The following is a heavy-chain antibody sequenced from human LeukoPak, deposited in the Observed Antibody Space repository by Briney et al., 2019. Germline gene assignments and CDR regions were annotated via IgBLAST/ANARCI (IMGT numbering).Heavy chain of an antibody. CDR1: GGTFSSYT. V-gene: IGHV1-69*02. CDR2: IIPILGIA. D-gene: IGHD3-22*01. J-gene: IGHJ4*02. Sequence: SVKVSCXASGGTFSSYTISWVRQAPGQGLEWMGRIIPILGIANYGQKFQGRVTITADKSTSTAYMELSSLRSEDTAVYYCASLHPNYYDSSGYSHWGQGTLVTVSS. CDR3: ASLHPNYYDSSGYSH.